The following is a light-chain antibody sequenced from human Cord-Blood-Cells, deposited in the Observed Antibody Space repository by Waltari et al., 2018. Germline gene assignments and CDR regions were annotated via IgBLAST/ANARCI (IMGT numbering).Light chain of an antibody. V-gene: IGKV3-11*01. CDR3: QQRSNWPSLT. Sequence: EIVLTQSPATLSLSPGERATLTCRASQSVSSYLAWYQQKPGQAPRLLIYDASNRATGIPARFICSGSGTDFTLTISSLEPEDFAVYYCQQRSNWPSLTFGGGTKVEIK. J-gene: IGKJ4*01. CDR2: DAS. CDR1: QSVSSY.